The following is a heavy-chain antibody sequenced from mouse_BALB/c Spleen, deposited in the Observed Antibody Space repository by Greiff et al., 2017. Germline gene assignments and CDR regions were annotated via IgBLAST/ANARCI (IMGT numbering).Heavy chain of an antibody. Sequence: EVKLMESGGGLVKPGGSLKLSCAASGFTFSSYTMSWVRQTPEKRLEWVATISSGGSYTYYPDSVKGRFTISRDNAKNTLYLQMSSLKSEDTAMYYCTRDGVRRGEAMDYWGQGTSVTVSS. CDR3: TRDGVRRGEAMDY. CDR2: ISSGGSYT. J-gene: IGHJ4*01. CDR1: GFTFSSYT. V-gene: IGHV5-6-4*01. D-gene: IGHD2-14*01.